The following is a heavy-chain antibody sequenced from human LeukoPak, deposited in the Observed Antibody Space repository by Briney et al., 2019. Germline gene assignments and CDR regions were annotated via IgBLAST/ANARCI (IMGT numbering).Heavy chain of an antibody. CDR1: GGTFSSYA. Sequence: SVKVSCKASGGTFSSYAISWVRQAPGQGLEWMGGIIPILGTANYAQKFQGRVTITADESTSTAYMELSSLRSEDTAVYYCASSADYYDSSGYLFWGQGTLVTVSS. J-gene: IGHJ4*02. D-gene: IGHD3-22*01. CDR3: ASSADYYDSSGYLF. V-gene: IGHV1-69*13. CDR2: IIPILGTA.